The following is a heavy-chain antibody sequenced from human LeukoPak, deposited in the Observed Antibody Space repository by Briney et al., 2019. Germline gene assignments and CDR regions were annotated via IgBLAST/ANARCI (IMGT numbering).Heavy chain of an antibody. CDR3: AKEGYYYGSGSYLDY. V-gene: IGHV3-48*01. CDR1: GFTFSSYS. J-gene: IGHJ4*02. CDR2: ISSSSSTI. Sequence: GGSLRLSCAASGFTFSSYSMNWVRQAPGKGLEWVSYISSSSSTIYYADSVKGRFTISRDNAKNSLYLQMNSLRAEDTAVYYCAKEGYYYGSGSYLDYWGQGTLVTVSS. D-gene: IGHD3-10*01.